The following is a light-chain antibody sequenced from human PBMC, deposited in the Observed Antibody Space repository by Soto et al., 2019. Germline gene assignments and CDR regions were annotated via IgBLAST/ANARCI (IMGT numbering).Light chain of an antibody. CDR2: DAS. CDR3: QQANSISIT. CDR1: QGISSA. V-gene: IGKV1-12*01. Sequence: DIQMTQSPSSVSASVGDRVTITCRARQGISSALAWYQQKPGKAPKLLIYDASTLQTGVPSRFSGSGSGTDFTLTITSLQPEDFATYYCQQANSISITFGQGTRLEIK. J-gene: IGKJ5*01.